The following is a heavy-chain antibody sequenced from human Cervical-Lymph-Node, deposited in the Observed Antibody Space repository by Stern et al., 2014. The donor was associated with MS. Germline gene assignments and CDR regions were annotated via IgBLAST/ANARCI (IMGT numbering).Heavy chain of an antibody. CDR2: MFDDGSST. CDR1: GFTFSSHW. CDR3: ARDAWPAASGPLIDY. D-gene: IGHD6-13*01. J-gene: IGHJ4*02. Sequence: EVQLVESGGGLVQPGGSLRLTCGASGFTFSSHWMHWVRQAPGKGLVWVSRMFDDGSSTKYADSVKGRFTISRDNAKITLYLQMNSLRAEDRAVYYCARDAWPAASGPLIDYWGRGTLVTVSS. V-gene: IGHV3-74*03.